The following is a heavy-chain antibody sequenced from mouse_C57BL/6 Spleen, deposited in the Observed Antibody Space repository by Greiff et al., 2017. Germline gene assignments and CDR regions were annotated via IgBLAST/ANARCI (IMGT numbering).Heavy chain of an antibody. Sequence: QVQLKQPGAELVMPGASVKLSCKASGYTFTSYWMHWVKQRPGQGLEWIGEIDPSDSYTNYNQKFKGRTTLTVDKSSGTTYMQLSSLTSEDSAVYYCARKDSTSYAMDYWGQGTSVTVSS. CDR2: IDPSDSYT. CDR3: ARKDSTSYAMDY. J-gene: IGHJ4*01. V-gene: IGHV1-69*01. D-gene: IGHD2-14*01. CDR1: GYTFTSYW.